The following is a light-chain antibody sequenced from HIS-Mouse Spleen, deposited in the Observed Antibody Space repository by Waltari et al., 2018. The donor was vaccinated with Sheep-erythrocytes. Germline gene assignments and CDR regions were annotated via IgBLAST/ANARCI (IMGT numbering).Light chain of an antibody. CDR3: CSYAGSYNHV. CDR2: DVS. Sequence: QSALTQPRSVSGSPGQSVTISCTGTSSDVGRYNSVYWYQQHPGKAPKLMIYDVSKRPSGVPDRFSGSKSGNTASLTISGLQAEDEADYYCCSYAGSYNHVFATGTKVTVL. CDR1: SSDVGRYNS. V-gene: IGLV2-11*01. J-gene: IGLJ1*01.